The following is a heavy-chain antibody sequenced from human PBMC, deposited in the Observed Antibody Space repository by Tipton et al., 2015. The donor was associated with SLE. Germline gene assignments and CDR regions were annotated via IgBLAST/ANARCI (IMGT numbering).Heavy chain of an antibody. CDR1: GDSISSSSYY. CDR3: ASGILTGYAAFDI. J-gene: IGHJ3*02. D-gene: IGHD3-9*01. CDR2: VYYTGNT. V-gene: IGHV4-39*07. Sequence: TLSLTCIVSGDSISSSSYYWGWIRQPPGKGLEWVGTVYYTGNTFYNPSLKSRVTISVDTSKNQFSLKLSSVTAADTAVYYCASGILTGYAAFDIWGPGTMVTVSS.